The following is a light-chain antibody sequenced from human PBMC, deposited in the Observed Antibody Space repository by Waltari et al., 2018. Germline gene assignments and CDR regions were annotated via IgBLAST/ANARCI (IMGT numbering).Light chain of an antibody. CDR1: ELGNNF. CDR2: QDD. CDR3: QAWDRTTAV. V-gene: IGLV3-1*01. J-gene: IGLJ2*01. Sequence: SYELSQPPSESVSPGQTAVIPCSGEELGNNFVWWYQQKPGQSPVLVLYQDDKRPSGIPERFSGSNAGTRATLIIVGTQPMDEADYYCQAWDRTTAVFGGGTKLTVL.